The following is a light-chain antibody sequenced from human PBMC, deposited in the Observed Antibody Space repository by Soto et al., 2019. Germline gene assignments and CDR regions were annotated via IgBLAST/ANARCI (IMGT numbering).Light chain of an antibody. CDR2: DAS. Sequence: DIQMTQSPSTLSASVGDRVTITCRASQSISRWLGWYQQKAGKAPRLLIYDASSLESGVPSRFSGSGSGTEFTLTISSLQPDDFATYYCQQYNIYSRTFGQGSMV. J-gene: IGKJ1*01. CDR3: QQYNIYSRT. V-gene: IGKV1-5*01. CDR1: QSISRW.